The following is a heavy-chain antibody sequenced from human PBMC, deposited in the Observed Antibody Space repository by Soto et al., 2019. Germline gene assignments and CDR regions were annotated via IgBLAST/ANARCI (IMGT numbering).Heavy chain of an antibody. CDR1: GGSVSSGSYY. Sequence: PSETLSLTCTVSGGSVSSGSYYWSWIRQPPGKGLEWIGYIYYSGSTNYNPSLKSRVTISVDTSKNQFSLKLSSVTAADTAVYYGARQGHSSGWYGYWGQGTLVTSPQ. CDR3: ARQGHSSGWYGY. J-gene: IGHJ4*02. V-gene: IGHV4-61*01. CDR2: IYYSGST. D-gene: IGHD6-19*01.